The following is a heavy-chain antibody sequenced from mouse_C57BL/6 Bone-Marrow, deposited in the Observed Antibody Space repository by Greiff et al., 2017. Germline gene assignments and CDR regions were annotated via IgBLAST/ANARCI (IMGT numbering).Heavy chain of an antibody. CDR3: VRHGGGMDY. J-gene: IGHJ4*01. CDR1: GFSFNTYA. Sequence: EVQLKESGGGLVQPKGSLKLSCAASGFSFNTYAMNWVRQAPGKGLEWVARIRSKSNNYATYYADSVKDRFTISRDDSESMLYLQMNNLKTEDTAMYYCVRHGGGMDYWGQGTSVTVSS. V-gene: IGHV10-1*01. CDR2: IRSKSNNYAT.